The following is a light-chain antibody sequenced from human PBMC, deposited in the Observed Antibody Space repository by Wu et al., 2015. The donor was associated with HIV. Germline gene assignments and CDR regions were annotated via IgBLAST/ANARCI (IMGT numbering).Light chain of an antibody. Sequence: DIQMTQSPSSLSASVGDTVTITCRASQSIDSFLNWYQQKPGKAPKLLIYAASSLQSGVPSRFSGSGSGTDFTLTISSLQLEDFATYYCQQSYSTLFTFGPGTKWISN. CDR3: QQSYSTLFT. V-gene: IGKV1-39*01. J-gene: IGKJ3*01. CDR2: AAS. CDR1: QSIDSF.